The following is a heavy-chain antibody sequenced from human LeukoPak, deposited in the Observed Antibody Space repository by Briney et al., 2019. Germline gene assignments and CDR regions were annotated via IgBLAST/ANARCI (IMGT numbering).Heavy chain of an antibody. D-gene: IGHD5-12*01. Sequence: GGSLRLSCAASGFTFSGYPIHWVRQAPGKGLEWVSGISGSGGSTYYTDSVKGRFTISRDNSKNTLYLQMNSLRAEDTATYYCASIYSGSSNYWGQGTLVTVSS. J-gene: IGHJ4*02. CDR1: GFTFSGYP. CDR3: ASIYSGSSNY. CDR2: ISGSGGST. V-gene: IGHV3-23*01.